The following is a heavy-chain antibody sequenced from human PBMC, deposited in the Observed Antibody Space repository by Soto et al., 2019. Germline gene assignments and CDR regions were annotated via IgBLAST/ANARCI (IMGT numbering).Heavy chain of an antibody. D-gene: IGHD3-22*01. J-gene: IGHJ4*02. Sequence: SETLSLTCTVSGGSISSSSYYWGWIRQHPGKGLEWIGSIYYSGSTYYNPSLKSRVTISVDTSKNQFSLKLSSVTAADTAVYYCARAYYYDSSGYDYWGQGTLVTVSS. CDR2: IYYSGST. V-gene: IGHV4-39*07. CDR1: GGSISSSSYY. CDR3: ARAYYYDSSGYDY.